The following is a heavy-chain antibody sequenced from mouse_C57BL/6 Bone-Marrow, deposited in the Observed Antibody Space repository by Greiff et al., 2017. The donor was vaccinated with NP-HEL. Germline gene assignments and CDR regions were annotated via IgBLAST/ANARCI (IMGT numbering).Heavy chain of an antibody. D-gene: IGHD1-1*01. J-gene: IGHJ1*03. Sequence: DVQLQESGPGLVKPSQSLSLTCSVTGYSITSGYYWNWIRQFPGNKLEWMGYISYDGSNNYNPSLKNRISITRDTSKNQFFLKLNSVTTEDTATYYCARGVAGSSYVWYFDVWGTGTTVTVSS. CDR2: ISYDGSN. V-gene: IGHV3-6*01. CDR1: GYSITSGYY. CDR3: ARGVAGSSYVWYFDV.